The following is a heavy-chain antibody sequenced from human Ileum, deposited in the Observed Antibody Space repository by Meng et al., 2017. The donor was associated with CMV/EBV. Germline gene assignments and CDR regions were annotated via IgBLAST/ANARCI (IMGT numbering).Heavy chain of an antibody. D-gene: IGHD4/OR15-4a*01. CDR2: ISTSSTYI. V-gene: IGHV3-21*02. CDR1: EFSFSIYS. Sequence: EVQLVESGGGLVKSGGSLRRSCTASEFSFSIYSMNWVRQAPGKGLEWVSSISTSSTYIYYADSLKGRFTISRDNAKNSLYLQMNSLRAEDTAVYYCAVESNAGYYFDYWGQGTLVTVSS. CDR3: AVESNAGYYFDY. J-gene: IGHJ4*02.